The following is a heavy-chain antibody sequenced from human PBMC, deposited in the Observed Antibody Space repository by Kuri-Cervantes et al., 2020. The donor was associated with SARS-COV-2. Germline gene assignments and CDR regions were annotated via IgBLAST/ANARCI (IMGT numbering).Heavy chain of an antibody. V-gene: IGHV3-11*04. Sequence: LSLTCAASGFTFSDYYMSWIRQAPGKGLEWVSYISSSGSTIYYVDSVKGRFTISRDNAKNSLYLQMSSLRAEDTAVYYCARDLRLGKSLDYWGQGTLVTVSS. CDR2: ISSSGSTI. CDR1: GFTFSDYY. CDR3: ARDLRLGKSLDY. D-gene: IGHD7-27*01. J-gene: IGHJ4*02.